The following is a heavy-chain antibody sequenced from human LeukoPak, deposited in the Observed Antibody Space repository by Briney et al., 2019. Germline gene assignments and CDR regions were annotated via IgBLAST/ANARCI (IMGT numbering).Heavy chain of an antibody. Sequence: SETLSLTCTVSGGSISSYYWSWIRQPPGKGLEWIGYIYYSGSTNYNPSLKSRVTISVDTSKNQFSLKLSSVTAADTAVYYCARDYEGSYYDSSGYYRGYYFDYWGQGTLVTVSS. CDR1: GGSISSYY. D-gene: IGHD3-22*01. J-gene: IGHJ4*02. V-gene: IGHV4-59*12. CDR2: IYYSGST. CDR3: ARDYEGSYYDSSGYYRGYYFDY.